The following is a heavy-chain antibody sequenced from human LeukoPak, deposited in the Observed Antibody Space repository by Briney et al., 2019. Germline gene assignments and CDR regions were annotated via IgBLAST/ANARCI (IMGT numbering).Heavy chain of an antibody. Sequence: GESLRISCKGSGYIFSNYWISWVRQMPGKGLEWMGRIDPIDSYTNYSPSFQGHVTMSVDKSISTAYLQWSSLKASDTAMYYCARHSGPQDYWGQGTLVTVSS. CDR1: GYIFSNYW. CDR2: IDPIDSYT. D-gene: IGHD1-26*01. CDR3: ARHSGPQDY. V-gene: IGHV5-10-1*01. J-gene: IGHJ4*02.